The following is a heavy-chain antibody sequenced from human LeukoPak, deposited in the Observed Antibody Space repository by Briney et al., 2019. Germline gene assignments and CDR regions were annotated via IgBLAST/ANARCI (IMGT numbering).Heavy chain of an antibody. CDR3: AKDGRSSTPGY. V-gene: IGHV3-23*01. D-gene: IGHD2-2*01. J-gene: IGHJ4*02. CDR1: GFTFSSYT. Sequence: GGSLRLSCVISGFTFSSYTMSWVRQAPGKGLEWVSGISAGGGSTYHADSVKGRFTISRDNSKNTLFLQMNSLRAEDTAVYYCAKDGRSSTPGYWGQGALVTVSS. CDR2: ISAGGGST.